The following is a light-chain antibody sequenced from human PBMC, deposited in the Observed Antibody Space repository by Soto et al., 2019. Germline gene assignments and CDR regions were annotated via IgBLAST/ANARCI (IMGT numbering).Light chain of an antibody. CDR2: RAS. J-gene: IGKJ1*01. Sequence: DIQMTQSPSTLSASVGDRVTITCRASQSISAWLAWYQQKPGKVPKLLIYRASTLESGVPSRFSGSESGTEFTLPISSLQPDDFATYYCQQYKDYPVTFGQGTKVEIK. CDR3: QQYKDYPVT. CDR1: QSISAW. V-gene: IGKV1-5*03.